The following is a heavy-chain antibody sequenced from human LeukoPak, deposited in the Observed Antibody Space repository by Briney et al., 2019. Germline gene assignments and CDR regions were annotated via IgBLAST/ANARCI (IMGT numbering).Heavy chain of an antibody. Sequence: GGSLRLSCAASGFTFSNYDMHWVRQPTGKGLEWVSAIGTAGDTYYPGSVKGRFTISRDNAKNSLYLQMNSLRAEDTAVYYCAREPTYSSSWYTSCDYWGQGTLVTVSS. CDR1: GFTFSNYD. D-gene: IGHD6-13*01. CDR3: AREPTYSSSWYTSCDY. V-gene: IGHV3-13*01. J-gene: IGHJ4*02. CDR2: IGTAGDT.